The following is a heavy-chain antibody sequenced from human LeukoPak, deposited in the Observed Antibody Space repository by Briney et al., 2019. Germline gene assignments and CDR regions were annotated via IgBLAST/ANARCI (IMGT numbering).Heavy chain of an antibody. CDR1: GFTVSSNY. Sequence: GGSLRLSCAASGFTVSSNYMSWVRQAPGKGLEWVSVLYSGDITYYADSVKGRFTISRDNSKNTLYLQMNSLRPEDTAVYYCASSTGDRRYFDYWGQGTLVTVSS. J-gene: IGHJ4*02. V-gene: IGHV3-66*02. CDR2: LYSGDIT. CDR3: ASSTGDRRYFDY. D-gene: IGHD7-27*01.